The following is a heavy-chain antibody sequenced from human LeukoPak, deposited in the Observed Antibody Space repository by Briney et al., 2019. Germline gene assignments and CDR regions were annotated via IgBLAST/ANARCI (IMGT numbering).Heavy chain of an antibody. V-gene: IGHV3-53*01. CDR3: ARGGRYLSAFDI. CDR2: IYSGGST. J-gene: IGHJ3*02. Sequence: GGSLRLSCAASGFTLSSNYMSWVRQAPGKGLERVSLIYSGGSTFYADSAQGRFTISRDNSKNTLYLQMNSLRAEDTAVYYGARGGRYLSAFDIWGQGTMVTVSS. CDR1: GFTLSSNY. D-gene: IGHD1-26*01.